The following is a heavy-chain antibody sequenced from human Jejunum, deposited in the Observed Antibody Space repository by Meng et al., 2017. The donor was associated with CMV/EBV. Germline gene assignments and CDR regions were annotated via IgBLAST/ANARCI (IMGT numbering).Heavy chain of an antibody. Sequence: SMKISCAAAGCRFSDYYMSWIRQAPGKGLEWVSYISPTGGTMYYADSVKGRFTISRDNAKNSLYLQMNSLRAEDTAVYYCASYVYWGQGTLVTVSS. CDR3: ASYVY. V-gene: IGHV3-11*01. D-gene: IGHD3-16*01. CDR2: ISPTGGTM. J-gene: IGHJ4*02. CDR1: GCRFSDYY.